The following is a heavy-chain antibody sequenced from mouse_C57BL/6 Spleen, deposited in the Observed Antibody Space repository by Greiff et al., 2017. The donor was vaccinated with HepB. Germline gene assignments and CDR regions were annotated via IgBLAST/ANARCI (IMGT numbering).Heavy chain of an antibody. CDR2: IYPGNSDT. V-gene: IGHV1-5*01. Sequence: VQLQQSGTVLARPGASVKMSCKTSGYTFTSYWMHWVKQRPGQGLEWIGAIYPGNSDTSYNQKFKGKAKLTAVTSASTAYMELSSLTKEDSAVYYCTRVVEGGDAMDYWGQGTSVTVSS. CDR1: GYTFTSYW. J-gene: IGHJ4*01. CDR3: TRVVEGGDAMDY. D-gene: IGHD1-1*02.